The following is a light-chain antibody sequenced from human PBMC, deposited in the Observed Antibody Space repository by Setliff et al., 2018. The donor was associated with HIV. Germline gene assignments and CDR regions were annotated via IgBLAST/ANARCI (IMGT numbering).Light chain of an antibody. V-gene: IGLV1-40*01. J-gene: IGLJ1*01. CDR1: NSNIGAGYD. CDR3: CSNTGSNTYV. CDR2: GDT. Sequence: QSVLTQPPSVSGTPGQRVTISCTGRNSNIGAGYDVHWYQQLPGTAPTLLIYGDTNRPSGVPDRFSGSKSGTSASLGITGLQAEDEADYYCCSNTGSNTYVFGTGTKVTVL.